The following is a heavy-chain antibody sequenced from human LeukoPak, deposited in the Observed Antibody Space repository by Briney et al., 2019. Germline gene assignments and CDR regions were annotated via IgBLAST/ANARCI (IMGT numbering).Heavy chain of an antibody. CDR3: ARSQLRYFDWLLPYWYFDL. CDR1: GGSISSYY. V-gene: IGHV4-59*01. D-gene: IGHD3-9*01. CDR2: IYYSGST. Sequence: PSETLSLTCTVSGGSISSYYWSWIRQPPGKGLEWIGYIYYSGSTNYNPSLKSRVTISVDTSKNQFSPKLSSVTAADTAVYYCARSQLRYFDWLLPYWYFDLWGRGTLVTVSS. J-gene: IGHJ2*01.